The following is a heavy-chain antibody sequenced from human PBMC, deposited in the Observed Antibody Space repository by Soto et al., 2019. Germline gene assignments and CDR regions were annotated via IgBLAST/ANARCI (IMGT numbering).Heavy chain of an antibody. CDR2: IWYDGSNK. V-gene: IGHV3-33*01. CDR1: GFTFSSYG. Sequence: HPGGSLRLSCAASGFTFSSYGMHWVRQAPGKGLEWVAVIWYDGSNKYYADSVKGRFTISRDNSKNTLYLQMNSLRAEDTAVYYCARERITIFGVDLYYYYYYGMDVWGQGTTVTVSS. CDR3: ARERITIFGVDLYYYYYYGMDV. D-gene: IGHD3-3*01. J-gene: IGHJ6*02.